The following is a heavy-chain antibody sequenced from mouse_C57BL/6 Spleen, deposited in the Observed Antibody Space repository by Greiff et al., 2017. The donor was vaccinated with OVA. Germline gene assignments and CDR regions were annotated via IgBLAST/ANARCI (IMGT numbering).Heavy chain of an antibody. Sequence: EVKLVESGEGLVKPGGSLKLSCAASGFTFSSYAMSWVRQTPEKRLEWVAYISSGGDYIYYADTVKGRFTISRDNARNTLYLQMSSLKSEDTAMYYGTRGAYGSAGYFDYWGQGTTLTVSS. D-gene: IGHD1-1*01. CDR3: TRGAYGSAGYFDY. CDR2: ISSGGDYI. J-gene: IGHJ2*01. CDR1: GFTFSSYA. V-gene: IGHV5-9-1*02.